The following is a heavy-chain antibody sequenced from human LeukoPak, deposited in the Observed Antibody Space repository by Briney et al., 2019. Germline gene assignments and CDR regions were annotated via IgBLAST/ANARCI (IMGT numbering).Heavy chain of an antibody. V-gene: IGHV3-66*01. CDR1: GFTVSSNY. CDR3: ARGGSGWYEGDY. D-gene: IGHD6-19*01. J-gene: IGHJ4*02. CDR2: IYSGGNT. Sequence: GGSLRLSCAASGFTVSSNYMSWVRQAPGKGLEWVSVIYSGGNTYYADSVKGRFTISRDNAKKSLYLQMNSLRAEDTAVYYCARGGSGWYEGDYWGQGTLVTVSS.